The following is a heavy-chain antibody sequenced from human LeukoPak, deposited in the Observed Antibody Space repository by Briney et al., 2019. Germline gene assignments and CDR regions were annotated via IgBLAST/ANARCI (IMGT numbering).Heavy chain of an antibody. CDR3: ARSWYYDFWSGLNWFDP. Sequence: KPSETLSLTCTVSGYSISSGYYWGWIRQPPGKGLEWIGSIYHSGSTYYNPSLKSRVTISVDTSKNQFSLKLSSVTAADTAVYYCARSWYYDFWSGLNWFDPWGQGTLVTVSP. V-gene: IGHV4-38-2*02. CDR1: GYSISSGYY. J-gene: IGHJ5*02. CDR2: IYHSGST. D-gene: IGHD3-3*01.